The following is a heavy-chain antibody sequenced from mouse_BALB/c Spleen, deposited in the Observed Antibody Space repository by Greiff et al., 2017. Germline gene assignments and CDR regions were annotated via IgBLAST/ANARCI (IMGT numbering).Heavy chain of an antibody. CDR1: GFNIKDTY. Sequence: VQLKESGAELVKPGASVKLSCTASGFNIKDTYIHWVRQRPEQGLEWIGRIDPANGNIKYDPKFQGKATITADTSSNTAYLQLSSLTSEDTAVYYCVRNYGHAMDYWGQGTSVTVSS. D-gene: IGHD1-2*01. CDR3: VRNYGHAMDY. V-gene: IGHV14-3*02. CDR2: IDPANGNI. J-gene: IGHJ4*01.